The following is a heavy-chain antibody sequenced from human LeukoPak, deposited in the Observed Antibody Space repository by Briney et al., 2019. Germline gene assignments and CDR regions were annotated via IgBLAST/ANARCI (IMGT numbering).Heavy chain of an antibody. D-gene: IGHD6-19*01. Sequence: SETLSLTCTVSGSSISSYYWSWIRQPPGKGLEWIGYIYYSGSTNYNPSLKSRVTISVDTSKNQFSLKLSSVTAADTAVYYCARDQAVAGNWFDPWGQGTLVTVSS. CDR1: GSSISSYY. J-gene: IGHJ5*02. V-gene: IGHV4-59*01. CDR2: IYYSGST. CDR3: ARDQAVAGNWFDP.